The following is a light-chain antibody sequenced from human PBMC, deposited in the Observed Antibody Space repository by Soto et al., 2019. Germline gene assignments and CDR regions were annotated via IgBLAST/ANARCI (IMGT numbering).Light chain of an antibody. CDR1: QTILYSSNNKSY. CDR2: WAS. CDR3: QQYYTTPRT. Sequence: DIVMTQSPDSLAVSLGEGASINCKSSQTILYSSNNKSYLAWYQQSPGQPPKLLIYWASTRESGVPDRFSGSGSGTDFTLTCGSLQAEDVAVYYCQQYYTTPRTFGQGTKVEIK. J-gene: IGKJ1*01. V-gene: IGKV4-1*01.